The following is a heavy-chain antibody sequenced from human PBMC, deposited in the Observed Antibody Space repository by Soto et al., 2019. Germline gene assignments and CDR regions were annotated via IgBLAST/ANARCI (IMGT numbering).Heavy chain of an antibody. D-gene: IGHD5-12*01. J-gene: IGHJ4*02. CDR2: IYGAGSAT. CDR1: GFTFGTYS. Sequence: EVQLLESGGDLVQPGEYLSLSCAGSGFTFGTYSMNCVRQAAGKGLEWISSIYGAGSATFYVVPEKGRFTLSRDNSRIILDLQMNRLRAEDTAVYYCAKDVRPDGYWDVDYWGQGTPVTVSS. CDR3: AKDVRPDGYWDVDY. V-gene: IGHV3-23*01.